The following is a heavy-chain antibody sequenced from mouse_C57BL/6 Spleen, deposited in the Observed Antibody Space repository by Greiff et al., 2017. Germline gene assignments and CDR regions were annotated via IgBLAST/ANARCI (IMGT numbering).Heavy chain of an antibody. CDR2: INHSTGGT. D-gene: IGHD1-2*01. CDR3: ARSLLRFQGFAY. J-gene: IGHJ3*01. CDR1: GYSFSGYD. V-gene: IGHV1-42*01. Sequence: VQLQQSGRELVKPGASVKISCKASGYSFSGYDMTWVKQSPEKSLEWIGEINHSTGGTTYNQKLKAKVTLTGDKSSSTAYLQLKSLTSEDSAVYFCARSLLRFQGFAYWGQGTLVTVSA.